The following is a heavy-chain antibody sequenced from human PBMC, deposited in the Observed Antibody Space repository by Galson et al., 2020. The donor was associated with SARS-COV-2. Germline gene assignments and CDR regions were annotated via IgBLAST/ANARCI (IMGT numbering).Heavy chain of an antibody. J-gene: IGHJ4*02. V-gene: IGHV3-66*01. CDR2: IYSGGST. CDR3: AREIKSGRGGFDY. D-gene: IGHD3-10*01. CDR1: GFTVSSNY. Sequence: QAGGSLRLSCAASGFTVSSNYMSWVRQAPGKGLEWVSVIYSGGSTYYADSVKGRFTISRDNSKNTLYLQMNSLRAEDTAVYYCAREIKSGRGGFDYWGQGTLVTVSS.